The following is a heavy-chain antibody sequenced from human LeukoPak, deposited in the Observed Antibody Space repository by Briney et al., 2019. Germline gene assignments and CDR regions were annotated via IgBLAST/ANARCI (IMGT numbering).Heavy chain of an antibody. CDR1: GGSFSGYY. V-gene: IGHV4-34*01. D-gene: IGHD3-22*01. CDR3: ARTSSGYYAGYFDL. J-gene: IGHJ2*01. Sequence: PSETLSLTCAVYGGSFSGYYWSWIRQPPGKGLEWIGEINHSGSTNYNPSLKSRVTISVDTSKNQFSLKLSSVTAADTAVYYCARTSSGYYAGYFDLWGRGTLVTVSS. CDR2: INHSGST.